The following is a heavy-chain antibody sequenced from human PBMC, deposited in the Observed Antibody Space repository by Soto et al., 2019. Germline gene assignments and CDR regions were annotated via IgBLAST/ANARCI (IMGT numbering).Heavy chain of an antibody. J-gene: IGHJ4*02. CDR3: ARAGGLGAVAADY. CDR1: GGSISSGGYS. D-gene: IGHD6-19*01. Sequence: QLQLQESGSGLVKPSQTLSLTCAVSGGSISSGGYSWSWIRQPPGKGLEWIGYIYHSGSTYYNPSRKSRVPISVDRSKNQSSLKLSSVTAADTAVYYCARAGGLGAVAADYWGQGTLVTVSS. CDR2: IYHSGST. V-gene: IGHV4-30-2*01.